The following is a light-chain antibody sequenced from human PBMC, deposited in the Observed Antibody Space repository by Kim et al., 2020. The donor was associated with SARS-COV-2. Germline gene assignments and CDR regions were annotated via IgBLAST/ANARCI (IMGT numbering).Light chain of an antibody. CDR1: QYVTRG. J-gene: IGKJ1*01. CDR2: DAS. Sequence: DIQMTQSPSTLSASVGDRVTITCRATQYVTRGLAWYQQKPGRAPKLLIYDASTLDRGVPSRFRGSGSGTEFALTINSLQPDDFASYYCQPRQTFGQGTKLEI. CDR3: QPRQT. V-gene: IGKV1-5*01.